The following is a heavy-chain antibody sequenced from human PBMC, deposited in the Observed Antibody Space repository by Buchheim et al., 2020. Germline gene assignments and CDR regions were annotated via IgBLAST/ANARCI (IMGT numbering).Heavy chain of an antibody. D-gene: IGHD3-22*01. CDR2: INPSGGST. J-gene: IGHJ4*02. Sequence: QVQLVQSGAEVKKPGASVKVSCKASGYTFTSYYMHWVRQAPGQGLEWMGIINPSGGSTSYAQKFQGRVTMTRDTSTSTVSMELSSLRSEDTAVYYCASTSQTYYYDSSGYYGLGYWGQGTL. CDR3: ASTSQTYYYDSSGYYGLGY. CDR1: GYTFTSYY. V-gene: IGHV1-46*01.